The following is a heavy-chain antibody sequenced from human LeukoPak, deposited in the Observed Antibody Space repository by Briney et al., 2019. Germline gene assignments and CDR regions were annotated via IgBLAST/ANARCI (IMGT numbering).Heavy chain of an antibody. CDR2: IIPIFGTA. CDR3: ARSLTEMATIKFDY. D-gene: IGHD5-24*01. J-gene: IGHJ4*02. Sequence: ASVKVSCKASGGTFSSYAISWVRRAPGQGLEWMGGIIPIFGTANYAQKFQGRVTITVDESTSTAYMELSSLRSEDTAVYYCARSLTEMATIKFDYWGQGTLVTVSS. CDR1: GGTFSSYA. V-gene: IGHV1-69*13.